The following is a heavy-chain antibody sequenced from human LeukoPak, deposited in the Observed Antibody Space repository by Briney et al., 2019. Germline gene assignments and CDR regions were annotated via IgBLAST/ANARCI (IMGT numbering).Heavy chain of an antibody. CDR1: GVSISSGGYY. CDR2: IYYSGST. J-gene: IGHJ5*02. V-gene: IGHV4-31*03. CDR3: ARDPGGRNWFDP. D-gene: IGHD3-10*01. Sequence: SQTLSLTCTVSGVSISSGGYYWSWIRQHPGKGLEWVGYIYYSGSTYYNPSLKSRANISVDMSKNQFSLKLSSVTAADTAVYYCARDPGGRNWFDPWGLGTLVTVSS.